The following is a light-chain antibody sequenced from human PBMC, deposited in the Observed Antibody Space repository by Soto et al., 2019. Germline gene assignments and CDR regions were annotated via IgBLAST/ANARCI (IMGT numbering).Light chain of an antibody. J-gene: IGKJ1*01. V-gene: IGKV3-20*01. Sequence: EIVLTQSPGTLSLSPGERATLSCRASQSVSSSYLAWYQQKPGQAPRLRIYGASSRATGIPDRFSGRGSGTDFTLTISRLEPEDFAVYYCQQFGSSPWTFGQGTKVEIK. CDR1: QSVSSSY. CDR2: GAS. CDR3: QQFGSSPWT.